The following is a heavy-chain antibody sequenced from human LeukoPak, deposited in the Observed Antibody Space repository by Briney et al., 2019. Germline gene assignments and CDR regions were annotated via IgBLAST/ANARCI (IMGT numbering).Heavy chain of an antibody. CDR2: ISGSGGSP. Sequence: GGSLRLSCAASGLTFSSYAMSWVRQAPGKGLEWVSAISGSGGSPYYADSVKGRFTISRDNSKNTLYLQMNSLRAEDTAVYYCAKRIYGDYSYWYFDLWGRGTLVTVSS. CDR3: AKRIYGDYSYWYFDL. D-gene: IGHD4-17*01. V-gene: IGHV3-23*01. J-gene: IGHJ2*01. CDR1: GLTFSSYA.